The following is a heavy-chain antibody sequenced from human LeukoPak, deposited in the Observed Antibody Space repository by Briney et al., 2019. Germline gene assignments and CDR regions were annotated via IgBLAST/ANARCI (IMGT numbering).Heavy chain of an antibody. CDR2: INGDATAT. J-gene: IGHJ4*02. CDR3: AKDKWWGASDH. Sequence: RGPLSLSCAASGTSFSAHWMHWVRQPQGKGLVWVQQINGDATATNYAGSVKGRFTISRDNAKNTVRLQMSTLTAEDTAVYYCAKDKWWGASDHWGQGSLVTVSS. CDR1: GTSFSAHW. V-gene: IGHV3-74*01. D-gene: IGHD2-8*01.